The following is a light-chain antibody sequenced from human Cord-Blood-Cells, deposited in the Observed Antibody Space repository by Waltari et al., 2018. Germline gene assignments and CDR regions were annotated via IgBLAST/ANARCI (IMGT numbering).Light chain of an antibody. Sequence: AIRMTQSPSSLSASTGDRVTITCRASQGISSYLAWYQQKPGKAPKLLIYAASTLQSGVPSRFSGSGSGTDFTLTISCLQSEDFATYYCQQYYSYPPLTFGGGTKVGIK. J-gene: IGKJ4*01. CDR1: QGISSY. V-gene: IGKV1-8*01. CDR3: QQYYSYPPLT. CDR2: AAS.